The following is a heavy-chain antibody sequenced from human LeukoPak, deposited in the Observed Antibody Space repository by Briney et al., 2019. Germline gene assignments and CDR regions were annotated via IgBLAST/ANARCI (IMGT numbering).Heavy chain of an antibody. V-gene: IGHV4-4*07. CDR1: GGSTSSYY. CDR2: IYTSGST. CDR3: ARANDYGDPLPRYMDV. J-gene: IGHJ6*03. Sequence: PSETLSLTCTVSGGSTSSYYWSWIRQPAGKGLEWIGRIYTSGSTNYNPSLKSRVTMSVDKSKNQFSLKLSSVTAADTAVYYCARANDYGDPLPRYMDVWGKGTTVTVSS. D-gene: IGHD4-17*01.